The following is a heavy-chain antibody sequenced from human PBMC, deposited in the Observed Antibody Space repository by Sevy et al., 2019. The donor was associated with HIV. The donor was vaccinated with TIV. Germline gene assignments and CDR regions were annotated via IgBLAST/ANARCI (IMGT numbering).Heavy chain of an antibody. CDR2: INPKSGGS. V-gene: IGHV1-2*02. J-gene: IGHJ4*02. Sequence: ASVKVSCKASGYTFTGQYIHWVRQAPGQGLECMRWINPKSGGSNYAQEFQGRVTMTRDTSISTAYMELSGLTSDDTAVYYCARDLRLRAYSYGSFDYWGQGTLVTVSS. CDR3: ARDLRLRAYSYGSFDY. CDR1: GYTFTGQY. D-gene: IGHD5-12*01.